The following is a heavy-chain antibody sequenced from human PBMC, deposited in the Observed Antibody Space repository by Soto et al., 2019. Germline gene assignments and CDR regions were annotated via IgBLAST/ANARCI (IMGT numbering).Heavy chain of an antibody. D-gene: IGHD1-7*01. CDR3: ARGARNYYYFDY. CDR1: GFTFSSYW. J-gene: IGHJ4*02. CDR2: IYTDGSRA. Sequence: EVQLVESGGGLVQPGGSLRLSCAASGFTFSSYWMHWVRQAPGKGLVWVSRIYTDGSRADYADSVKGRFTISRDNAKNTAYLQVTSLGAEDTAVYYCARGARNYYYFDYWGQGTLVTVSS. V-gene: IGHV3-74*01.